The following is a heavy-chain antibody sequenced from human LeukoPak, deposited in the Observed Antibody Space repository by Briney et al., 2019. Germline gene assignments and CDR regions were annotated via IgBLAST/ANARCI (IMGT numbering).Heavy chain of an antibody. CDR1: GFTFRNYW. CDR3: ASGPDNYEDYQRGSDGQGY. D-gene: IGHD4-17*01. CDR2: INSDGSTT. J-gene: IGHJ4*02. V-gene: IGHV3-74*01. Sequence: GGSLRLSCAASGFTFRNYWMHWVRQAPGKGLVWVSRINSDGSTTSYADSVRGRLTISRDNAKNTLYLQMNSLRAEDTAVYYCASGPDNYEDYQRGSDGQGYWGQGTLVTVSS.